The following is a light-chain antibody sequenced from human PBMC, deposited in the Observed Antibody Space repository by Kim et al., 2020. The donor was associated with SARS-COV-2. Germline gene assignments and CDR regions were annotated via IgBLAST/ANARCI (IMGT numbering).Light chain of an antibody. CDR2: DVS. Sequence: QSALTQPASVSGSPGQSITISCTGTSSDVGGYNLISWYQQHPGKGPKLIIYDVSNRPSGVSNRLSGSKSGNTAALTISGLQDEDEGDYYCNSYRQTYPTSYVFGPGTKVTVL. V-gene: IGLV2-14*03. CDR1: SSDVGGYNL. CDR3: NSYRQTYPTSYV. J-gene: IGLJ1*01.